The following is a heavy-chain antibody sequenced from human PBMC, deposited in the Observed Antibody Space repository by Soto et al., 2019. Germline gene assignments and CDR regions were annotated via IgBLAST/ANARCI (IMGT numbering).Heavy chain of an antibody. Sequence: EEQLVESGGGLVQAGGSLRLSCAPSAFSVSNNYMTWVRQAPGKGLEWVSVIYSDGSTYHADSVKGRFIASRDNSQNKLYLQMNNLKVEDTAVYYCARDTQRSWRSDWWGQGTLVTVAS. CDR2: IYSDGST. J-gene: IGHJ4*02. CDR3: ARDTQRSWRSDW. D-gene: IGHD3-9*01. CDR1: AFSVSNNY. V-gene: IGHV3-66*01.